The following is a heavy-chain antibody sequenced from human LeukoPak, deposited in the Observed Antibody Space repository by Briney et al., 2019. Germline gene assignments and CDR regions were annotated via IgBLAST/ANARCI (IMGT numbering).Heavy chain of an antibody. CDR3: ASYSGSYYAAFDI. CDR1: GFTFSSYW. J-gene: IGHJ3*02. CDR2: IKQDGSEK. V-gene: IGHV3-7*05. D-gene: IGHD1-26*01. Sequence: PGESLRLSCAASGFTFSSYWMSWVRQAPGKGLEWVANIKQDGSEKYYVDSVKGRFTISRDNAKKSLYLQMNSLRAEDTAVYYCASYSGSYYAAFDIWGQGTMVTVSS.